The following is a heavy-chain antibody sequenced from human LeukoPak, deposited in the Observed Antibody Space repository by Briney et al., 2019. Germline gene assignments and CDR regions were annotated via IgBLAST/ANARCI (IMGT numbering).Heavy chain of an antibody. J-gene: IGHJ5*02. CDR2: IYHSGST. CDR1: GYSISSGYY. D-gene: IGHD5-12*01. CDR3: ARAHERGATIKGKWFDP. V-gene: IGHV4-38-2*02. Sequence: SETLSLTCTVSGYSISSGYYWGWIRPPPGKGLEWIGSIYHSGSTYYNPSLKSRVTISVDTSKNQFSLKLSSVTAADTAVYYCARAHERGATIKGKWFDPWGQGTLVTVSS.